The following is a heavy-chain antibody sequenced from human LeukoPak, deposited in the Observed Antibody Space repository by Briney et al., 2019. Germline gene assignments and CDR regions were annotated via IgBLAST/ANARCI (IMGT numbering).Heavy chain of an antibody. D-gene: IGHD6-19*01. J-gene: IGHJ5*02. Sequence: GRSLRLSCAASGFTFSSYGMHWVRQAPGKGLEWVAVISYDGSNKYYADSVKGRFTISRDNSKNTLYLQMNSLRAEDTAVYYCARGKEAGQNWFDPWGQGTLVTVSS. CDR3: ARGKEAGQNWFDP. CDR1: GFTFSSYG. V-gene: IGHV3-30*03. CDR2: ISYDGSNK.